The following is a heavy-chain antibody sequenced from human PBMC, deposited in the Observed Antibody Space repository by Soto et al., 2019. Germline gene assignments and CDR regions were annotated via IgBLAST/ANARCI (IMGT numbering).Heavy chain of an antibody. CDR1: GGAFSGHF. CDR2: ISHRGST. Sequence: QVQLQQWGAGLLKPSEALSLTCAVYGGAFSGHFWTRIRQSPGGGLEWVGQISHRGSTKTNPSLSSRATISVDTSKNQFSLRLNSVTAADTAVYYCARVPLLPVEAAKGYYYYYYMGVWGTGTTVTVSS. D-gene: IGHD2-15*01. J-gene: IGHJ6*03. CDR3: ARVPLLPVEAAKGYYYYYYMGV. V-gene: IGHV4-34*04.